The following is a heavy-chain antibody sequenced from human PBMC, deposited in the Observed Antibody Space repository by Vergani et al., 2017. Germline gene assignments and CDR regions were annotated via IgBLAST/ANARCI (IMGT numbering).Heavy chain of an antibody. CDR1: GFTFSSYA. CDR2: ISSNGGST. V-gene: IGHV3-64D*06. D-gene: IGHD3-3*01. CDR3: VKEKDYDFWSGPYFDY. Sequence: EVQLVESGGGLVQPGGSLRLSCSASGFTFSSYAMHWVRQAPGEGLEYVSAISSNGGSTYYADSVKGRFTISRDNSKNTLYLQMSSLRAEDTAVYYCVKEKDYDFWSGPYFDYWGQGTLVTVSS. J-gene: IGHJ4*02.